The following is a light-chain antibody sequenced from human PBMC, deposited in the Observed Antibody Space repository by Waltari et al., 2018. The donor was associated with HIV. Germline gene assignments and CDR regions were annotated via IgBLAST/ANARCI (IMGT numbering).Light chain of an antibody. V-gene: IGKV1-9*01. CDR2: AVS. J-gene: IGKJ4*01. Sequence: TQLTQSPSFLSASVGDRVRITCRATQAVGSYLAWYQKNPGKAPNLLIYAVSVLQSGVPSRFSGSGSGTEFTLTISGLQPEDLATYYCQQLKTYPVTFGGGTKVDSK. CDR3: QQLKTYPVT. CDR1: QAVGSY.